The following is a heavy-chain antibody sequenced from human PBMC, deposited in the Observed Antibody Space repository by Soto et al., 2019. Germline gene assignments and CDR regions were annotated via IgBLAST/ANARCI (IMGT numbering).Heavy chain of an antibody. V-gene: IGHV3-23*01. Sequence: PGGSLRLSCAASGFTFSSYAMSWVRQAPGKGLEWVSAISGSGGSTYYADSVKGRFTISRDNSKNTLYLQMNSLRAEDTAVYYCAKDQSDIVVVVAALHWGQGTLVTVPS. CDR1: GFTFSSYA. CDR3: AKDQSDIVVVVAALH. D-gene: IGHD2-15*01. J-gene: IGHJ4*02. CDR2: ISGSGGST.